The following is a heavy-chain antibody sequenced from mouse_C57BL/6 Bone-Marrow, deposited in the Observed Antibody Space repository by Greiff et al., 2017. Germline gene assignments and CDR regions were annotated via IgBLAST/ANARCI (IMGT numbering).Heavy chain of an antibody. D-gene: IGHD2-5*01. V-gene: IGHV1-81*01. CDR1: GYTFTSYG. J-gene: IGHJ2*01. Sequence: QVQLQQSGAELARPGASVKLSCKASGYTFTSYGISWVKQRTGQGLEWIGEIYPRSGNTYYNEKFKGKATLTADKSSSTAYMELRSLTSEDSAVYVCASFYYSNSHFDYWGQGTTLTVSS. CDR3: ASFYYSNSHFDY. CDR2: IYPRSGNT.